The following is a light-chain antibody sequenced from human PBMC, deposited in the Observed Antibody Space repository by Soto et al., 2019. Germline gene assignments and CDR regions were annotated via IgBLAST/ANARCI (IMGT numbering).Light chain of an antibody. CDR1: QSFRGL. V-gene: IGKV3-11*01. CDR2: ADS. J-gene: IGKJ5*01. Sequence: EGVLTQSPVTLSLSPGSRATLSCRASQSFRGLLAWYQQKPGQAARLLIYADSNRATGIPARFSGSGSGTDFTLTISSLEPEDFSVYYCQQRYNWPITFGQGKRLEI. CDR3: QQRYNWPIT.